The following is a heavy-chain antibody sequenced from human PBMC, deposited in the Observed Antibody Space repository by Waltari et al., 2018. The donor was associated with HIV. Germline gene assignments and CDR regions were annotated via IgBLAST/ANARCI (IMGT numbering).Heavy chain of an antibody. V-gene: IGHV5-10-1*01. D-gene: IGHD6-13*01. CDR1: GYSFTSYW. Sequence: EVQLVQSGAEVKKPGESLRISCKGSGYSFTSYWISWVRQMPGKGLEWMGRIDPSDSYTHYSPSFQGQVTISADNSISTAYLQWSSLKASDTAMYYCARTPSGSSWEDWYFDLWGRGTLVTVSS. CDR3: ARTPSGSSWEDWYFDL. CDR2: IDPSDSYT. J-gene: IGHJ2*01.